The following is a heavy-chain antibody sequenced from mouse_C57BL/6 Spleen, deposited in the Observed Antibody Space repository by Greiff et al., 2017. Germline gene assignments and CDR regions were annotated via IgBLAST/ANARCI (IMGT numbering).Heavy chain of an antibody. CDR3: ARVHWDVDAY. CDR2: IYPGDGDT. CDR1: GYAFSSSW. D-gene: IGHD4-1*01. V-gene: IGHV1-82*01. Sequence: QVQLQQSGPELVKPGASVKISCKASGYAFSSSWMNWVKQRPGKGLEWIGRIYPGDGDTNYNGKFKGKATLTADKSSSTAYMQLSSLTSEDSAVYFCARVHWDVDAYWGQGTLVTVSA. J-gene: IGHJ3*01.